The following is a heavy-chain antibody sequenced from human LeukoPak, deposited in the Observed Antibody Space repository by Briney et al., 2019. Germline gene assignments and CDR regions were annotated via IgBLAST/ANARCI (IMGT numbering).Heavy chain of an antibody. CDR3: ARNWGPYGSGSYYNGPLDY. CDR1: GFTFSSFG. CDR2: ITSLSNYI. D-gene: IGHD3-10*01. Sequence: GGSLRLSCAASGFTFSSFGMNWVRQAPGKGLEWVSSITSLSNYIYYTDSVKGRFTISRDNSKNTLYLQMNSLRAEDTAVYYCARNWGPYGSGSYYNGPLDYWGQGTLVTVSS. J-gene: IGHJ4*02. V-gene: IGHV3-21*01.